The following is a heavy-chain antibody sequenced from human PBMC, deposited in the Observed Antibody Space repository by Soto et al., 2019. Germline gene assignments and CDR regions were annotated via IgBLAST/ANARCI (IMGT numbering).Heavy chain of an antibody. V-gene: IGHV1-18*01. CDR1: GYTFTSYG. D-gene: IGHD3-22*01. CDR3: ASGLSYYYDSSGYGYFDY. Sequence: ASVKVSCKASGYTFTSYGISWVRQAPGQGLEWMGWISAYNGNTNYAQKLQGRVTMTTDTSTSTAYMELRSLRSDDTAVYYCASGLSYYYDSSGYGYFDYWGQGTLVTVSS. J-gene: IGHJ4*02. CDR2: ISAYNGNT.